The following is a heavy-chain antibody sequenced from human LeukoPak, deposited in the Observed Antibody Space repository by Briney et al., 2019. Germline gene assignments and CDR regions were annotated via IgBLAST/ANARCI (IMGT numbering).Heavy chain of an antibody. D-gene: IGHD5-18*01. CDR2: ISSSSSYI. V-gene: IGHV3-21*01. Sequence: GGSLRLSCAASAFTFSSYSMNWVRQAPGEGLEWVSSISSSSSYIYYADSVKGRFTISRDNAKNSLYLQMNSLRAEDTAVYYCARDGGYSYGYPLDYWGQGTLVTVSS. CDR1: AFTFSSYS. CDR3: ARDGGYSYGYPLDY. J-gene: IGHJ4*02.